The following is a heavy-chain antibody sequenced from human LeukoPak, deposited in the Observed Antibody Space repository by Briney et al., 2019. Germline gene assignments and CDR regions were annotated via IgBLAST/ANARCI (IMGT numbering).Heavy chain of an antibody. Sequence: GASVKASCKSSGGTFSSYAISLVRQAPGRGLEWMGGIIPIFGTANYAQKFQGRVTITADESTSTAYMELSSLRSEDTAVYYCARAYCPNGVCYERSFDYWGQGTLVTVSS. V-gene: IGHV1-69*13. CDR3: ARAYCPNGVCYERSFDY. CDR2: IIPIFGTA. CDR1: GGTFSSYA. J-gene: IGHJ4*02. D-gene: IGHD2-8*01.